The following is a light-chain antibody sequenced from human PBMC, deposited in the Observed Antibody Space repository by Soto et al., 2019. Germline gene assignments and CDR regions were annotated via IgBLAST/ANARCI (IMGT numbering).Light chain of an antibody. J-gene: IGKJ4*01. CDR3: QHFRTS. V-gene: IGKV3-20*01. Sequence: EIVLTQSPGTLSLSPGERATLSCRASQSVSSSYLAWYQQRPGQAPRQLIYGASSRATGIPDRFSGSGSGTDFTLTITRLGPEEFAVYYCQHFRTSFGGGTRVEIK. CDR2: GAS. CDR1: QSVSSSY.